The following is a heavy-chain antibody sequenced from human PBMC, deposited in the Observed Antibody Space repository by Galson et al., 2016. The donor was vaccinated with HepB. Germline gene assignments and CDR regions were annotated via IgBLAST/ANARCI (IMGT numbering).Heavy chain of an antibody. D-gene: IGHD7-27*01. CDR3: ASSWGSSWYFDL. V-gene: IGHV5-51*01. J-gene: IGHJ2*01. CDR2: IYPGDSDT. Sequence: QSGAEVKKPGESLKISCKGSGYRLTKYWIGWVRQMPGKGLEWMGIIYPGDSDTRYSPSFQGQVTISADKSINTVYLQWSSLKASDTAIYYCASSWGSSWYFDLWGRGTVVTVS. CDR1: GYRLTKYW.